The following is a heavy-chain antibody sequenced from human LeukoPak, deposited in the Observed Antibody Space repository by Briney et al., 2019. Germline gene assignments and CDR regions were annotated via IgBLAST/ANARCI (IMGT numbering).Heavy chain of an antibody. CDR2: ISGTGTDI. Sequence: GGSLRLSCAASRFTCSTYSMNWVRQAPGRGLEWVSYISGTGTDIYYRDSVKGRFTISRDNAKNSLFLHMTNLRAEDMAVYYCVRNDGDNAFDIWGQGTMVTVSS. D-gene: IGHD4-17*01. V-gene: IGHV3-48*01. CDR3: VRNDGDNAFDI. CDR1: RFTCSTYS. J-gene: IGHJ3*02.